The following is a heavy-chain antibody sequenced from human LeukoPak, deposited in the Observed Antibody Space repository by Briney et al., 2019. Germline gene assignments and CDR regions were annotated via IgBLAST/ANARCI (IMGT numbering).Heavy chain of an antibody. J-gene: IGHJ6*03. Sequence: SETLSLTCSVSGGSISSGSYYWSWLRQPAGKGLEWLGRIYTSGSTNHNPSLKSRVTISVDTSKNQFSLKLSSVTAADTALYFCARDSLLPSAMGYYYMDVWGKGTTVTVSS. CDR2: IYTSGST. D-gene: IGHD2-2*01. CDR3: ARDSLLPSAMGYYYMDV. V-gene: IGHV4-61*02. CDR1: GGSISSGSYY.